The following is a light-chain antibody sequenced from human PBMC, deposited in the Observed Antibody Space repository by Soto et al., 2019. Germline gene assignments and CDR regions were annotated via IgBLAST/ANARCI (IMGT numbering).Light chain of an antibody. CDR1: QSVSSY. Sequence: EIVLTQSPATLSWSPGERATLSCRASQSVSSYLAWYQQKPGQAPRLLIYDASNRATGIPARFSGSGSGTDFTLTISSLEPEVFAVYYGQQRSNWPPTFGQGTKLEIK. CDR2: DAS. CDR3: QQRSNWPPT. V-gene: IGKV3-11*01. J-gene: IGKJ2*01.